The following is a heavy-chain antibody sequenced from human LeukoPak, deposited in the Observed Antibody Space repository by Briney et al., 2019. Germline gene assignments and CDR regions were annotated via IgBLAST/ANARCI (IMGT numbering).Heavy chain of an antibody. CDR3: ARALIGYYFDY. CDR2: VSNSGDYI. J-gene: IGHJ4*02. V-gene: IGHV3-21*06. CDR1: GFTFSNYG. D-gene: IGHD2-8*01. Sequence: GGSLRLSCAASGFTFSNYGLNWVRQAPGKGLEWVSSVSNSGDYIHYADSVKGRFTISRDNSKNSLYLQMNSLRAEDTAVYYCARALIGYYFDYWGQGTLVTVSS.